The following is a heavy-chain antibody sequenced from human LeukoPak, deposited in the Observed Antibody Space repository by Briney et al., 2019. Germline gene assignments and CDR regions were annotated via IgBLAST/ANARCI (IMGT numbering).Heavy chain of an antibody. CDR3: ARTYYYDSSGYIHFDY. J-gene: IGHJ4*02. CDR1: GGSISSGDYY. V-gene: IGHV4-30-4*08. CDR2: IYYSGST. Sequence: PSQTLSLTCTVSGGSISSGDYYWSWIRQPPGQGLEWIGYIYYSGSTYYNPSLKSRVTISVDTSKNQFSLKLSSVTAADTAVYYCARTYYYDSSGYIHFDYWGQGTLVTVSS. D-gene: IGHD3-22*01.